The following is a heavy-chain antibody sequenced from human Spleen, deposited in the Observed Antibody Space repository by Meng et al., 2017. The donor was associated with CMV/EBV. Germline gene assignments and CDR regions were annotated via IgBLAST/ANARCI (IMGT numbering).Heavy chain of an antibody. CDR3: ARDDYYGSRF. D-gene: IGHD3-10*01. Sequence: QVQLQQWGAGLLKPSETLSLTCAVYGGSFSGYYWSWIRQPPGKGLEWIGEINHSGSTNYNPSLKSRVTISVDTSKNQFSLKLSSVTAADTAVYYCARDDYYGSRFWGQGTLVTVSS. V-gene: IGHV4-34*01. CDR2: INHSGST. J-gene: IGHJ4*02. CDR1: GGSFSGYY.